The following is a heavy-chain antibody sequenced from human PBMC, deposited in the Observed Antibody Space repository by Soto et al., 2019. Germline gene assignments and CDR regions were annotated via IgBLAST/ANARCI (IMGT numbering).Heavy chain of an antibody. CDR2: IYYTGTT. CDR3: AREDETSNYFDY. Sequence: QVQLQESGPGLVKPSQALSLICTVSGGSISSGGHYWSWIRQHPGKGLEWIGYIYYTGTTYYNPSLRSRLTISVDSSRNQFSLRLSSVTAADTAVYYCAREDETSNYFDYLGQGTLVTVSS. J-gene: IGHJ4*02. D-gene: IGHD2-2*01. V-gene: IGHV4-31*03. CDR1: GGSISSGGHY.